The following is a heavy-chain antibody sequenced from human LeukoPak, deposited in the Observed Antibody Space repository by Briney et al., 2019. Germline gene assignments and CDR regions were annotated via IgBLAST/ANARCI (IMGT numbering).Heavy chain of an antibody. J-gene: IGHJ4*02. CDR2: IYYSGST. V-gene: IGHV4-31*03. CDR3: ARGYYDSSGYFDY. Sequence: SETLSLTCTVSGGSISSGGYYWSWIRQHPGKGLEWIGYIYYSGSTNYNPSLKSRVTISVDTSKNQFSLKLSSVTAADTAVYYCARGYYDSSGYFDYWGQGTLVTVSS. CDR1: GGSISSGGYY. D-gene: IGHD3-22*01.